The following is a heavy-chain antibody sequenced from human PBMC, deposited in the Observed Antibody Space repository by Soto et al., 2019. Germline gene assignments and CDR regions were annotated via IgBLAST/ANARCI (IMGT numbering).Heavy chain of an antibody. Sequence: SETLSLTCTVSGGSISSSSYYWGWIRQPPGKGLEWIGSIYYSGSTYYNPSLKSRVTISVDTSKNQFSLKLSSVTAADTAVYYCARVVESQQLVDYWGQGTLVTVSS. CDR2: IYYSGST. D-gene: IGHD6-13*01. V-gene: IGHV4-39*07. J-gene: IGHJ4*02. CDR1: GGSISSSSYY. CDR3: ARVVESQQLVDY.